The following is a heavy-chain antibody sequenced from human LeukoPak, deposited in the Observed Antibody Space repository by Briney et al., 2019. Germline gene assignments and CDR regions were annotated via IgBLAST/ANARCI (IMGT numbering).Heavy chain of an antibody. Sequence: SETLSLTCTVSGGSISNYYWSWIRQPPGKGLEWIGYIYYSGRTNYNPSLKSRVTISVDTSQNQFSLRLNSVTAADTAVYYCARGTRLDYWGQGTLVTVSS. V-gene: IGHV4-59*01. CDR1: GGSISNYY. D-gene: IGHD1-7*01. J-gene: IGHJ4*02. CDR3: ARGTRLDY. CDR2: IYYSGRT.